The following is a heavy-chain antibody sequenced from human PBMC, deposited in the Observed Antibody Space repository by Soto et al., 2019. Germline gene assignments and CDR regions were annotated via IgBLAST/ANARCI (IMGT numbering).Heavy chain of an antibody. CDR3: VKDGDSYDSSGDYYEGYFDS. CDR2: ISSDGGRT. J-gene: IGHJ4*02. D-gene: IGHD3-22*01. Sequence: PGGSLRLSCSASGFTFSSYVMHWVRQAPGKGLEFVSAISSDGGRTYYADSVKGRFTVSRDNSKNTLYFQMSSLRTEDTAVYYCVKDGDSYDSSGDYYEGYFDSWGQGTLVTVSS. V-gene: IGHV3-64D*06. CDR1: GFTFSSYV.